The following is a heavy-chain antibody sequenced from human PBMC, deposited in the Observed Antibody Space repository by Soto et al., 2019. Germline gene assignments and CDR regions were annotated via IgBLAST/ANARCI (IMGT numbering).Heavy chain of an antibody. CDR2: IYYSGST. V-gene: IGHV4-61*01. CDR3: ARGASTGYSSSWYVGYYYYYGMDV. D-gene: IGHD6-13*01. CDR1: GGSVSSGSYY. J-gene: IGHJ6*02. Sequence: SETLSLTCTVSGGSVSSGSYYWSWIRQPPGKGLEWIGYIYYSGSTNYNPSIKSRVTISVDTYKNQFSLKLSSVTAADTAVYYCARGASTGYSSSWYVGYYYYYGMDVWGQGTTVTVSS.